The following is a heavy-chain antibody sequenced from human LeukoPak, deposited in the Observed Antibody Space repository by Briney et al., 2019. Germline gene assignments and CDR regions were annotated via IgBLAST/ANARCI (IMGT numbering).Heavy chain of an antibody. CDR3: ARSSTRLGELSLDY. Sequence: GGSLRLSCAASGFTFSSYSMNWVRQAPGKGLEWVSSISSSSSYIYYADSVKGRFTISRDNAKNSLYLQMNSLSAEDTAVYYCARSSTRLGELSLDYWGQGTLVTVSS. J-gene: IGHJ4*02. V-gene: IGHV3-21*01. CDR1: GFTFSSYS. D-gene: IGHD3-16*02. CDR2: ISSSSSYI.